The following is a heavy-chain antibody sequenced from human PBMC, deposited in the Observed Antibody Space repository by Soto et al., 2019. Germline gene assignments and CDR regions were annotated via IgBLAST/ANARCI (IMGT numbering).Heavy chain of an antibody. V-gene: IGHV2-70*01. J-gene: IGHJ4*02. CDR2: IDWDDDK. CDR3: ARLQCIAVADPYFDY. D-gene: IGHD6-19*01. Sequence: ESGPTLVNPTQTLTLTCTFSGFSLSTSGMCVSWIRQPPGKALEWLALIDWDDDKYYSTSLKTRLTISKDTSKNQVVLTMTNMDPVDTATYYCARLQCIAVADPYFDYWGQGTLVTVSS. CDR1: GFSLSTSGMC.